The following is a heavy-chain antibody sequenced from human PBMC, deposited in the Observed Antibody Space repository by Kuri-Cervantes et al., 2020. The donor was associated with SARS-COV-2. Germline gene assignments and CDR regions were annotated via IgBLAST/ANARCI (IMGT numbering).Heavy chain of an antibody. CDR2: ISSSSSYI. J-gene: IGHJ6*02. D-gene: IGHD6-6*01. Sequence: LSLTCAASGFTFSSYAMHWVRQAPGKGLEWVSSISSSSSYIYYADSVKGRFTISRDNAKNSLYLQMNSLRAEDTAVYYCAVQSVAAHYYYGMDVWGQGTTVTVSS. V-gene: IGHV3-21*01. CDR3: AVQSVAAHYYYGMDV. CDR1: GFTFSSYA.